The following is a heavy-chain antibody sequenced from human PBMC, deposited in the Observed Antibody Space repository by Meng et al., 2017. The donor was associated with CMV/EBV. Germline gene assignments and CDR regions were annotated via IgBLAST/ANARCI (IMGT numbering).Heavy chain of an antibody. V-gene: IGHV3-30*02. CDR1: GFTFSSYG. CDR2: IRYDGSNK. J-gene: IGHJ4*02. Sequence: GGSLRLSCAASGFTFSSYGMHWVRQAPGKGLEWVAFIRYDGSNKYYADSVKGRFTISRDNAKNSLYLQMNSLRAEDTAVYYCARGRLGSYSSVDYWGQGTLVTVSS. CDR3: ARGRLGSYSSVDY. D-gene: IGHD1-26*01.